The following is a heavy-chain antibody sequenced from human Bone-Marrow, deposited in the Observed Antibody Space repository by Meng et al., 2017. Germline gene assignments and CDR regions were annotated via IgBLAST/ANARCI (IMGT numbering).Heavy chain of an antibody. V-gene: IGHV3-30*04. D-gene: IGHD6-19*01. CDR2: ISYDGSNK. CDR3: ARDRESSGWYVAYYYYGMDF. CDR1: GFTFSSYA. Sequence: GESLKISCAASGFTFSSYAMHWVRQAPGKGLEWVAVISYDGSNKYYADSVKGRFTISRDNSKNTLYLQMNSLRAEDTAVYYCARDRESSGWYVAYYYYGMDFLGQGTTVTVSS. J-gene: IGHJ6*02.